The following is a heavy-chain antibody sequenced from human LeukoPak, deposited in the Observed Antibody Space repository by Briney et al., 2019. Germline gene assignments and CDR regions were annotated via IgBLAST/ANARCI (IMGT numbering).Heavy chain of an antibody. Sequence: GGSLRLSCAASGFTFSSYWMHWGRQAPGKGLVWVSRINSDGSSTSYADSVKGRFTISRDNAKNTLYLQMNSLRAEDTAVYYCARDLALLWFGELIDYWGQGTLVTVSS. CDR1: GFTFSSYW. CDR3: ARDLALLWFGELIDY. J-gene: IGHJ4*02. CDR2: INSDGSST. V-gene: IGHV3-74*01. D-gene: IGHD3-10*01.